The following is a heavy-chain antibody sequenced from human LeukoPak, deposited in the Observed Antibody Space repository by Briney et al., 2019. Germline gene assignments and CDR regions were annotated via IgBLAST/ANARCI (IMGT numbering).Heavy chain of an antibody. CDR2: ISTYSGNT. J-gene: IGHJ4*02. CDR3: ARGGHYDFWSGPPDF. V-gene: IGHV1-18*01. D-gene: IGHD3-3*01. CDR1: GYTFTNYG. Sequence: GASVKVSCKASGYTFTNYGFNWVRQAPGQGLEWMGRISTYSGNTNYAQKFQGRVTMTTDTSTSTAFMDLKSLRSDDTAVYYCARGGHYDFWSGPPDFWGQGTLVTVSS.